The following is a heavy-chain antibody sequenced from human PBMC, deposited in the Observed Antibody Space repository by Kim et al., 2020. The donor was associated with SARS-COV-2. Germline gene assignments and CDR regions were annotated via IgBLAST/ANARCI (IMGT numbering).Heavy chain of an antibody. V-gene: IGHV1-8*01. CDR2: MNPNSGNT. CDR1: GYTFTSYD. CDR3: ARGQYYYGSGSLYSYYYYYGMDV. Sequence: ASVKVSCKASGYTFTSYDINWVRQATGQGLEWMGWMNPNSGNTGYAQKFQGRVTMTRNTSISTAYMELSSLRSEDTAVYYCARGQYYYGSGSLYSYYYYYGMDVWGQGTTVTVSS. J-gene: IGHJ6*02. D-gene: IGHD3-10*01.